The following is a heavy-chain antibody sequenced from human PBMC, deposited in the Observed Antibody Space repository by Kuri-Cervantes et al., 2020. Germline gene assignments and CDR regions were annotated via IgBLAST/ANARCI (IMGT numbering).Heavy chain of an antibody. CDR2: IKSKTDGGTT. D-gene: IGHD3-3*01. CDR3: TTAIYDFWSGYNTLYY. V-gene: IGHV3-15*01. CDR1: GFTFSNAW. Sequence: LSLTCAASGFTFSNAWMSWVRQAPGKGLEWVGRIKSKTDGGTTDYAAPVKGRFTISRDDSKNTLYLQMNSLKTEDTAVYYCTTAIYDFWSGYNTLYYWGQGTLVTVSS. J-gene: IGHJ4*02.